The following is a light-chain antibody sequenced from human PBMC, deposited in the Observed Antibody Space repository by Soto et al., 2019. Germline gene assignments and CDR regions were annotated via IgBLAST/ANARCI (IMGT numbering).Light chain of an antibody. J-gene: IGLJ2*01. V-gene: IGLV1-44*01. Sequence: QPVLTQPASVSGTPGQTVTISCSGSSSNIGTKTVNWYHQVPGTAPKLLIYTDNLRPAGVPHRFSGSKSGTSASLAISGLQSEDEGEFFCAAWDDSLNGVVFGGGTKLTVL. CDR1: SSNIGTKT. CDR3: AAWDDSLNGVV. CDR2: TDN.